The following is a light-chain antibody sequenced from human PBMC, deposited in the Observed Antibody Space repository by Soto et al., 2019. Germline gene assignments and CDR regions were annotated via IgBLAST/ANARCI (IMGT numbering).Light chain of an antibody. Sequence: EIVLTQSPGTLSLSPGERATLSCRASQSVSSSYLAWYKQKPGQAPRPLIYGASRRPTGIPDRFSGSGSGTDFTLPLSRLEPEDFAVYYCEQYGSSPRTFGQGAKVDIK. CDR1: QSVSSSY. CDR2: GAS. CDR3: EQYGSSPRT. J-gene: IGKJ1*01. V-gene: IGKV3-20*01.